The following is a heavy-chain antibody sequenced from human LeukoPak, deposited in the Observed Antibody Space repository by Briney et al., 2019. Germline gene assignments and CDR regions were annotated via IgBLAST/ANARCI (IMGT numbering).Heavy chain of an antibody. CDR2: IYSGGTT. J-gene: IGHJ5*02. CDR3: ARHPPAVTTNTYA. CDR1: GFTVGNNY. V-gene: IGHV3-66*04. D-gene: IGHD3-3*01. Sequence: PGGSLRLSCASSGFTVGNNYMNWVRQAPGKGLEWVSLIYSGGTTYYADSVKGRFTISRDSSKNTLYLQMNSLRVEDTAVYYCARHPPAVTTNTYAWGQGTLVTVSS.